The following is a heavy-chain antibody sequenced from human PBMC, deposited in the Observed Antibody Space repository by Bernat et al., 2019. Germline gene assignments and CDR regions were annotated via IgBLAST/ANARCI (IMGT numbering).Heavy chain of an antibody. Sequence: EVQLLESGGGLVQPGGSPRLSCAASGFTFSSYAMSWVRQAPGKGLEWVSAISGSGGSTYYADSVKGRFTISRDNSKNTLYLQMNSLRAEDTAVYYCAGQSLTTYYYYMDVWGKGTTVTVSS. D-gene: IGHD2/OR15-2a*01. J-gene: IGHJ6*03. V-gene: IGHV3-23*01. CDR2: ISGSGGST. CDR1: GFTFSSYA. CDR3: AGQSLTTYYYYMDV.